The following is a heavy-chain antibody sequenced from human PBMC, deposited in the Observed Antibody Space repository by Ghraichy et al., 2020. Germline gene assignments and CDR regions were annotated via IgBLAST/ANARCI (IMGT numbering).Heavy chain of an antibody. CDR1: GFMFSSHA. J-gene: IGHJ4*02. V-gene: IGHV3-23*01. Sequence: LSLTCAASGFMFSSHALSWVRQAPGKGLEWVSGITPTGATTYYADSVKGRFTISRDNSKDTLYLQMSSLTAEDTAIYYCAKVQAPDIVVVIPATNFFFDYWGQGALVTVSS. D-gene: IGHD2-15*01. CDR2: ITPTGATT. CDR3: AKVQAPDIVVVIPATNFFFDY.